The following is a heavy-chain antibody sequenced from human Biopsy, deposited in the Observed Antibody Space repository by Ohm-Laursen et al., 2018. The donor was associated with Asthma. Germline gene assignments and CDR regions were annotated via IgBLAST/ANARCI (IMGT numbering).Heavy chain of an antibody. J-gene: IGHJ4*02. Sequence: SLRPSCSAPGFTFSSYGMYWVRQAPGKGLEWVAVISYDGSNKYYADSVKGRFTISRDNSKNTLYLQMNSLRAEDTAVYYCASQSSGPDFWSGYYYFDYWGQGTLVTVSS. V-gene: IGHV3-30*03. CDR2: ISYDGSNK. CDR3: ASQSSGPDFWSGYYYFDY. CDR1: GFTFSSYG. D-gene: IGHD3-3*01.